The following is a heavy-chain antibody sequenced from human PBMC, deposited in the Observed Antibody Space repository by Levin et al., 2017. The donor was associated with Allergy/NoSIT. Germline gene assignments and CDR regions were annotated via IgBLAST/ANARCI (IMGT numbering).Heavy chain of an antibody. CDR2: INSDGSST. V-gene: IGHV3-74*01. D-gene: IGHD4-17*01. CDR1: GFTFSSYW. CDR3: ARETRDYGDRHFDY. J-gene: IGHJ4*02. Sequence: PGGSLRLSCAASGFTFSSYWMHWVRQAPGKGLVWVSRINSDGSSTSYADSVKGRCTISRDNAKNTLYLQMNSLRAEDTAVYYCARETRDYGDRHFDYWGQGTLVTVSS.